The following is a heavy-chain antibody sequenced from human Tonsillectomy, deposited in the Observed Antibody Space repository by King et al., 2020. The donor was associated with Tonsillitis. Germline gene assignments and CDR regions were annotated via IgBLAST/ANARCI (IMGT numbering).Heavy chain of an antibody. CDR1: GGSISSYS. Sequence: QLQESGPGLVKPSETLSLTCTVSGGSISSYSWSWIRQPPGKGLEWIGYISYSGSTNYNPSLESRITISLDTSKNQFSLQLTSVTAADTAVYYCARDWYTIAASSHWFDPWGQGTLVTVSS. D-gene: IGHD6-13*01. CDR2: ISYSGST. CDR3: ARDWYTIAASSHWFDP. V-gene: IGHV4-59*01. J-gene: IGHJ5*02.